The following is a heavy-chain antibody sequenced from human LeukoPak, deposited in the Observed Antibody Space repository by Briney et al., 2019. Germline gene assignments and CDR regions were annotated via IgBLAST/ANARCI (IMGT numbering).Heavy chain of an antibody. Sequence: GGSLRLSCAASGFTFSSYAMHWVRQAPGKGLEWVAVISYDGSNKYYADSVKGRFTISRDNSKNTLYLQMNSLRAEDTAVYYCARTGRYFDWLSYGGFDYWGQGTLVTVSS. CDR3: ARTGRYFDWLSYGGFDY. D-gene: IGHD3-9*01. CDR1: GFTFSSYA. CDR2: ISYDGSNK. V-gene: IGHV3-30-3*01. J-gene: IGHJ4*02.